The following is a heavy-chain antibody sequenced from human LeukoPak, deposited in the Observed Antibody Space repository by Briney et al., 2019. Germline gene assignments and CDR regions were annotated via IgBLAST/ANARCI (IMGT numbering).Heavy chain of an antibody. Sequence: GGSLRLSCAAPGFTFSSYAMHWVRQAPGKGLEWVAVISYDGSNKYYADSVKGRFTISRDNSKNTLYLQMNSLRAEDTAVYYCARGGVGYTAINYWGQGTLVTVSS. D-gene: IGHD5-18*01. V-gene: IGHV3-30-3*01. CDR2: ISYDGSNK. CDR1: GFTFSSYA. CDR3: ARGGVGYTAINY. J-gene: IGHJ4*02.